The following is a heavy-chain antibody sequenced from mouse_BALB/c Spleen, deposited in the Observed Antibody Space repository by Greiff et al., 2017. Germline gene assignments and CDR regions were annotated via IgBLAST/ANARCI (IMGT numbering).Heavy chain of an antibody. D-gene: IGHD2-4*01. J-gene: IGHJ3*01. CDR3: AVGITTEKFPFAY. CDR2: IDPYNGGT. V-gene: IGHV1S135*01. Sequence: VHLKQSGPELVKPGASVKVSCKASGYSFTDYYMYWVRQSHGKSLEWIGYIDPYNGGTSYNQKFKGKATLTVDKSSSTAFMHLNSLTSEDSAVYYCAVGITTEKFPFAYWGQGTLVTVSA. CDR1: GYSFTDYY.